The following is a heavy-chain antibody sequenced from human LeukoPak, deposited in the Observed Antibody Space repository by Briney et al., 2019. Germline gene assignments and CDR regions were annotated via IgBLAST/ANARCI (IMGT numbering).Heavy chain of an antibody. CDR3: AKDSSSSWPSDAFDI. CDR2: ISYDGSNK. J-gene: IGHJ3*02. CDR1: GFTFSSYA. D-gene: IGHD6-13*01. Sequence: GGSLRLSCAASGFTFSSYAMHWVRQAPGKGLEWVAVISYDGSNKYYADSVKGRFTISRDNSKNTLYLQMNSLRAEDTAVYYCAKDSSSSWPSDAFDIWGQGTMVTVSS. V-gene: IGHV3-30-3*01.